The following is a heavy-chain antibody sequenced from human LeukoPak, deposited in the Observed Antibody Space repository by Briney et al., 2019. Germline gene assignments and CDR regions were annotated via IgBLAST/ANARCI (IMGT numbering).Heavy chain of an antibody. CDR2: INPNSGGT. V-gene: IGHV1-2*02. Sequence: ASVKVSCKASGYTFTGYYMHWVRQAPGQGLEWMGWINPNSGGTNYAQKFQGRVTMTRDTSISTAYMELSRLRSDDTAVYYCARDLFPRYSDILTDPNGLDPWGQGTLVTVSS. CDR3: ARDLFPRYSDILTDPNGLDP. J-gene: IGHJ5*02. D-gene: IGHD3-9*01. CDR1: GYTFTGYY.